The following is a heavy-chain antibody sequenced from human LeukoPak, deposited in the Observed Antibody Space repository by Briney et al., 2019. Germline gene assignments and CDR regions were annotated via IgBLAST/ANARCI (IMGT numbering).Heavy chain of an antibody. CDR3: ARGRGYCSSTSCYRYNWGSWFDP. D-gene: IGHD2-2*01. Sequence: SETLSLTCTVSGGSISSYYWSWIRQPPGKGLEWIGEINHSGSTNYNPSLKSRVTISVDTSKNQFSLKLSSVTAADTAVYYCARGRGYCSSTSCYRYNWGSWFDPWGQGTLVTVSS. CDR2: INHSGST. CDR1: GGSISSYY. V-gene: IGHV4-34*01. J-gene: IGHJ5*02.